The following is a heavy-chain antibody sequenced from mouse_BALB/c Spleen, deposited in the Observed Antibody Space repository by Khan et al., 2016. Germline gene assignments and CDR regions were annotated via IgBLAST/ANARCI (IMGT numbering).Heavy chain of an antibody. CDR2: ISSGGSYT. D-gene: IGHD2-14*01. CDR3: GRHGYDVWYFDV. J-gene: IGHJ1*01. Sequence: EVELVESGGGLVKPGGSLKLSCAASGFTFSSYAMSWVRQTPEKRLEWVASISSGGSYTYYLDSVKGRFTISRENAKNTLHLQMSSLRSEDTAMYYCGRHGYDVWYFDVWGAGTTVTVSS. CDR1: GFTFSSYA. V-gene: IGHV5-9-3*01.